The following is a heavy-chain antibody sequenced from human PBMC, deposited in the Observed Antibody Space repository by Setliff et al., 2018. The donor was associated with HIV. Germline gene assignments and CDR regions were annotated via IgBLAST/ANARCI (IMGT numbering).Heavy chain of an antibody. CDR2: ISPDNGDT. J-gene: IGHJ5*02. CDR3: ARDPTTALHPPLNWFDP. CDR1: GYTFTDYF. D-gene: IGHD4-17*01. Sequence: ASVKVSCKASGYTFTDYFIHWVRQAPGQGLEWMGWISPDNGDTNIPRRFRGRVTMTTDTSTSTAYMELRSLRSDDTAVYYCARDPTTALHPPLNWFDPWGQGTLVTVSS. V-gene: IGHV1-18*04.